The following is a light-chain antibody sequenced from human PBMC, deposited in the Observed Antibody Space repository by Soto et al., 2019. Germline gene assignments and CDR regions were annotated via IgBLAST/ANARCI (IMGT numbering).Light chain of an antibody. CDR3: QQYVTSPYT. CDR1: QSISNNY. V-gene: IGKV3-20*01. CDR2: GAS. J-gene: IGKJ2*01. Sequence: DIVLTQSPGTLSLSPGEAATLSCRASQSISNNYLAWYQQQPGQAPRLVIHGASSRASDIPDRFSGSGSGTDFTLPISRLEPEDFAVYYCQQYVTSPYTFGQGTKLEI.